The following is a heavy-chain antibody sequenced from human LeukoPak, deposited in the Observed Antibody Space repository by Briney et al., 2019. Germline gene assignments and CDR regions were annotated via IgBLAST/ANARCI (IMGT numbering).Heavy chain of an antibody. CDR1: GFTFSSSW. D-gene: IGHD6-13*01. CDR3: ARDMPPYTSSWYVPYYYYYGMDV. Sequence: GGSLRLSCAVSGFTFSSSWMHWVRQAPGKGLVWVSHIKTDGSTTAYADSVKGRFTISRDTAKNTLYLQMNSLRAEDTGVYYCARDMPPYTSSWYVPYYYYYGMDVWGQGTTVTVSS. J-gene: IGHJ6*02. V-gene: IGHV3-74*01. CDR2: IKTDGSTT.